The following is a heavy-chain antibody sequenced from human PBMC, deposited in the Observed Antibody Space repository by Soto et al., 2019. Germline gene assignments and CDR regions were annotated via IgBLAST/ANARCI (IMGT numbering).Heavy chain of an antibody. D-gene: IGHD1-26*01. CDR3: ASLSGAFDH. V-gene: IGHV1-46*01. CDR1: GDTFTSYS. CDR2: INPNSHST. Sequence: QVLLVQSGAEVKKPGASVNISCKASGDTFTSYSIHWVRQAPGQGLEWMGIINPNSHSTTYAHNFQGRVTMTRDTSTSTVYMELSSLRSEDTAVYYRASLSGAFDHWGQGTLVTVSS. J-gene: IGHJ4*02.